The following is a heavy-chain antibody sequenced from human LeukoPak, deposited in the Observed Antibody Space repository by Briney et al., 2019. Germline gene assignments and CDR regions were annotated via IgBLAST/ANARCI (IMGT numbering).Heavy chain of an antibody. CDR1: GGSITSYY. Sequence: PSETLSLTCTVSGGSITSYYWSWIRQPPGKGLEWIGYIYYSGSTNYNPSLKSRVTISVDTSKNQFSLKLSSVTAADTAVYYCARADPHNFDYWGQGTLVTVSS. V-gene: IGHV4-59*01. CDR2: IYYSGST. CDR3: ARADPHNFDY. J-gene: IGHJ4*02.